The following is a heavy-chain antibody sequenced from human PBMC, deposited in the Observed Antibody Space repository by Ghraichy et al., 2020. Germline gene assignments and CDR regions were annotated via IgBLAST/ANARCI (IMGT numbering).Heavy chain of an antibody. CDR2: IYHSGST. V-gene: IGHV4-4*02. J-gene: IGHJ4*02. D-gene: IGHD2-15*01. CDR3: ARRYCSGGSCPLFDY. Sequence: SETLSLTCAVSGGSISSSNWWSWVRQPPGKGLEWIGEIYHSGSTNYNPSLKSRVTISVDKSKNQFSLKLSSVTAADTAVYYCARRYCSGGSCPLFDYWGQGTLVTVSS. CDR1: GGSISSSNW.